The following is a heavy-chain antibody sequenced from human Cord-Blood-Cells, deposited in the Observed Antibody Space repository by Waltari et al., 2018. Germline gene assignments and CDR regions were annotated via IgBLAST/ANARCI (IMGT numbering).Heavy chain of an antibody. CDR2: INPKSGGT. CDR1: GYTFTGYY. CDR3: ARALGGGYYGMDV. D-gene: IGHD3-16*01. J-gene: IGHJ6*02. Sequence: QVQLVQSGAEVKKPGASVKVSCKASGYTFTGYYMHWVRQAPGQGLEWIERINPKSGGTNSAQKFQGRVTMTRDPSISTAYMELSRLRSDDTAVYYCARALGGGYYGMDVWGQGTTVTVSS. V-gene: IGHV1-2*06.